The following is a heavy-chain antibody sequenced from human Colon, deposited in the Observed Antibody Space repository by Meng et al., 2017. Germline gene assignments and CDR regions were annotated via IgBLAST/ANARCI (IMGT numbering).Heavy chain of an antibody. D-gene: IGHD4-17*01. CDR1: GGSIKSGGYH. CDR2: MSDSGTT. CDR3: ARDTLYGTDY. J-gene: IGHJ4*02. Sequence: QVHLHESGPGLVMPSGDLSLVCTVPGGSIKSGGYHWSWVRQHPGKGLEYIGFMSDSGTTDYNPSLRSRVSISEIGSSKNQFSLTLRSVTAADTATYFCARDTLYGTDYWGQGVLVTVSS. V-gene: IGHV4-31*03.